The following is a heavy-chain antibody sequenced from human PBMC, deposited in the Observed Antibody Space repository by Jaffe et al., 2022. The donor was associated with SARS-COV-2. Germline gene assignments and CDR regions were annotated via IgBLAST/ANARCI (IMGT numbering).Heavy chain of an antibody. Sequence: QVQLQESGPGLVKPSETLSLTCTVSGGSISSYYWSWIRQPPGKGLEWIGYIYYSGSTNYNPSLKSRVTISVDTSKNQFSLKLSSVTAADTAVYYCARDLSGFWSGYHGYYFDYWGQGTLVTVSS. CDR1: GGSISSYY. V-gene: IGHV4-59*01. D-gene: IGHD3-3*01. CDR2: IYYSGST. CDR3: ARDLSGFWSGYHGYYFDY. J-gene: IGHJ4*02.